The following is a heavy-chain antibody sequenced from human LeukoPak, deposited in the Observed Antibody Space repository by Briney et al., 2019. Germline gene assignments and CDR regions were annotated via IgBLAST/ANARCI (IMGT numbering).Heavy chain of an antibody. CDR1: GFMFSSTW. V-gene: IGHV3-7*03. CDR2: IKEDGTET. Sequence: HPGGSLRLSCAAAGFMFSSTWMSWARLAAGKWLEWVANIKEDGTETYYVDSVKGRFTISRDNAKNSLYLQMNSLRVEDTAVYYCAKEGRSLQTYWGQGTLVTVSS. D-gene: IGHD5-24*01. CDR3: AKEGRSLQTY. J-gene: IGHJ4*02.